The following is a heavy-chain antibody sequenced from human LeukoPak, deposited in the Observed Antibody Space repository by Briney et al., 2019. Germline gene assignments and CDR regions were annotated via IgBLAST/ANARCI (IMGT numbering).Heavy chain of an antibody. CDR1: GVSISSYY. CDR3: ARGGRTWFDP. J-gene: IGHJ5*02. CDR2: LSDVGTN. V-gene: IGHV4-59*01. Sequence: PSETLSLTCAVSGVSISSYYWSWIRQHPGKGLEWIGYLSDVGTNDYNPSLRGRVTISRDTSKNQFSLKLSSVTAADTAVYYCARGGRTWFDPWGQGSLVTVSS.